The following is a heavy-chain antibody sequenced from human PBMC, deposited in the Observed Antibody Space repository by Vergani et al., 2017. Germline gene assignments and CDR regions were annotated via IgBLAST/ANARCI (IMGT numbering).Heavy chain of an antibody. CDR2: ISGSGGST. Sequence: EVQLLESGGGLVQPGGSLRLSCAASGFTFSSYAMSWVRQAPGKGLEWVSAISGSGGSTYYADSVKGRFTISRDNSKNTLYLKMNGLRAEDTAVYYCAKGRGSSGRYGSFDYWGQGTLVTVSS. CDR1: GFTFSSYA. D-gene: IGHD6-19*01. CDR3: AKGRGSSGRYGSFDY. V-gene: IGHV3-23*01. J-gene: IGHJ4*02.